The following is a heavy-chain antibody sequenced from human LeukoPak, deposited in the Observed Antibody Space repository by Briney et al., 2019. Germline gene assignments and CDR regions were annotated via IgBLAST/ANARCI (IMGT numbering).Heavy chain of an antibody. D-gene: IGHD1-26*01. V-gene: IGHV4-39*07. Sequence: SETLSLTCTVSGGSISSSSYYWGWIRQPPGKGLEWIGSIYYSGSTYYNPSLKSRVTISVDRSKNQFSLKLSSVTAADTAVYYCVTRQYSGSYYAYWGQGILVTVSS. CDR1: GGSISSSSYY. J-gene: IGHJ4*02. CDR3: VTRQYSGSYYAY. CDR2: IYYSGST.